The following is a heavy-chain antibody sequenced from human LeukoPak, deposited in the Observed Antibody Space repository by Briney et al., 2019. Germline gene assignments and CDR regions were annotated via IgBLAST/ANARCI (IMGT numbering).Heavy chain of an antibody. J-gene: IGHJ4*02. V-gene: IGHV3-21*01. CDR3: ARVRVATIPFDY. CDR2: ISSSSSYI. CDR1: GFTFSSYS. Sequence: GGSLRLSCAASGFTFSSYSMNWVRQAPGKGLEWVSSISSSSSYINYTDSVKGRFTISRDNAKNSLYLQMNSLRAEDTAVYYCARVRVATIPFDYWGQGTLVTVSS. D-gene: IGHD5-12*01.